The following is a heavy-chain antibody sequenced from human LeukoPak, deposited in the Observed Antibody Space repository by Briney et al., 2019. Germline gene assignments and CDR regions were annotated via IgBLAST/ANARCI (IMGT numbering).Heavy chain of an antibody. J-gene: IGHJ3*02. CDR1: GFTFSSYG. CDR3: ARDISGYTYGQDAFDI. CDR2: ISYDGSNK. D-gene: IGHD5-18*01. Sequence: GGSLRLSCAASGFTFSSYGMHWVRQAPGKGLEWVAVISYDGSNKYYADSVKGRFTISRDNAKNSLCLQLNTLRAEDTAIYYCARDISGYTYGQDAFDIWGQGTMVTVSS. V-gene: IGHV3-30*03.